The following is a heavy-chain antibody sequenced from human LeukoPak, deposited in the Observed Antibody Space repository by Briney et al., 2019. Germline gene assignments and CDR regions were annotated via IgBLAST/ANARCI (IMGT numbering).Heavy chain of an antibody. Sequence: GGSLRLSCAASGFTFSSYSMNWVRQAPGKGLEWVSSISSSSSYIYYADSVKGRFTISRDNAKSSLYLQMNSLRAEDTAVYYCASSPGGNYGSGTFFDYWGQGTLVTVSS. CDR2: ISSSSSYI. CDR3: ASSPGGNYGSGTFFDY. D-gene: IGHD3-10*01. CDR1: GFTFSSYS. J-gene: IGHJ4*02. V-gene: IGHV3-21*01.